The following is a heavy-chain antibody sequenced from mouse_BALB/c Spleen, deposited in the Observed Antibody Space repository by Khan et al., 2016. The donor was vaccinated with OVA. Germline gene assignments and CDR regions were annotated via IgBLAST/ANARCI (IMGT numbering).Heavy chain of an antibody. D-gene: IGHD1-2*01. V-gene: IGHV14-3*02. Sequence: VRLQQSGAEVVKPGASVKLSCTASGFNIKDTYIHWVKQRPEQGLEWIGRIDPATGNVKYDPKFQDKATITADTSSNTAYLHLTSLTSEDTAFYYGTRTEIHYYGSYALDDWGLGTSVTVSS. CDR1: GFNIKDTY. J-gene: IGHJ4*01. CDR3: TRTEIHYYGSYALDD. CDR2: IDPATGNV.